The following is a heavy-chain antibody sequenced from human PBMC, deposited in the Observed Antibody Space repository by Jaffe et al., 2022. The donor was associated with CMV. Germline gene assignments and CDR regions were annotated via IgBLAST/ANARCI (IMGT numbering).Heavy chain of an antibody. CDR2: VSSSSSTT. V-gene: IGHV3-48*03. CDR1: GFTFSSFE. J-gene: IGHJ4*02. D-gene: IGHD3-16*01. CDR3: ARRWGHFDY. Sequence: EVQLVESGGGLVQPGGSLRLSCVVSGFTFSSFEMAWVRQAPGKGLEWVSDVSSSSSTTHYADSVKGRFTISRDNAKNSLYLQMNSLRAEDTAVYYCARRWGHFDYWGQGILVTVSS.